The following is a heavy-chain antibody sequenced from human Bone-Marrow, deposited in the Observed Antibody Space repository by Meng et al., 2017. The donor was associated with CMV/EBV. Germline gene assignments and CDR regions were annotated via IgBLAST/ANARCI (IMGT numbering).Heavy chain of an antibody. D-gene: IGHD6-13*01. CDR2: IIPILGIA. Sequence: SVKVSCKASGGTFSSYAISWVRQAPGQGLEWMGGIIPILGIANYAQKFQGRVTITADNSTSTAYMELSSLRSEDTAVYYCAREGSDSSSWYHLYYYYGMDVWGQGTTVTVSS. V-gene: IGHV1-69*10. CDR1: GGTFSSYA. J-gene: IGHJ6*02. CDR3: AREGSDSSSWYHLYYYYGMDV.